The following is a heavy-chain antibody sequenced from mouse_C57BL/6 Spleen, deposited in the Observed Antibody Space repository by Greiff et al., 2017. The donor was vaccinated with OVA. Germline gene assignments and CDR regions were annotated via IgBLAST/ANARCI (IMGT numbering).Heavy chain of an antibody. V-gene: IGHV1-47*01. CDR3: ARSLYYYGSSYWYFDV. J-gene: IGHJ1*03. Sequence: QVQLQQSGAELVKPEASVKMSCKASGYTFTTYPIEWMKQNHGKSLEWIGNFHPYNDDTKYNEKFKGKATLTVEKSSSTVYLELSRLTSDDSAVYYCARSLYYYGSSYWYFDVWGTGTTVTVSS. CDR2: FHPYNDDT. D-gene: IGHD1-1*01. CDR1: GYTFTTYP.